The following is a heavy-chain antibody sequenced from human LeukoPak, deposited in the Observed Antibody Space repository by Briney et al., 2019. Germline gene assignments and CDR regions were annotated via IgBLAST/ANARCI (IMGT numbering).Heavy chain of an antibody. Sequence: SETLSLTCTVSGGSISSSSYYWGWIRQPPGKGLEWIGSIYYSGSTYYNPSLKSRVTISVDTSKNQFSLKLSSVTAADTAVYYCARHRECLELRWFDPWGQGTLVTVSS. CDR1: GGSISSSSYY. D-gene: IGHD1-26*01. CDR3: ARHRECLELRWFDP. J-gene: IGHJ5*02. V-gene: IGHV4-39*01. CDR2: IYYSGST.